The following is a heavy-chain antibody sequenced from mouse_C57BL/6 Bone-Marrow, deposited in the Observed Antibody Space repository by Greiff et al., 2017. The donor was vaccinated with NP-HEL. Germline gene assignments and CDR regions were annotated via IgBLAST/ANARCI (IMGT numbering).Heavy chain of an antibody. Sequence: EVMLVESGGGLVKPGGSLKLSCAASGFTFSSYAMSWVRQTPEKRLEWVATISDGGSYTYYPDNVKGRFTISRDNAKNNLYLQMSHLTSEDTAMYYCARDHPIYCDYEFDYWGQGTTLTVSS. CDR1: GFTFSSYA. CDR2: ISDGGSYT. V-gene: IGHV5-4*01. J-gene: IGHJ2*01. D-gene: IGHD2-4*01. CDR3: ARDHPIYCDYEFDY.